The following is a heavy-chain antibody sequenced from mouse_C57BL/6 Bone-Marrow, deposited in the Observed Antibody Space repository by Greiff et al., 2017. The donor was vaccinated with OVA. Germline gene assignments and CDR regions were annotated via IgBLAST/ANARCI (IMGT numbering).Heavy chain of an antibody. CDR1: GYTFTSYW. J-gene: IGHJ1*03. CDR3: ARRYYGSSYWYFDV. V-gene: IGHV1-55*01. Sequence: QVQRQQPGAELVKPGASVKMSCKASGYTFTSYWITWVKQRPGQGLEWIGDIYPGSGSTNYNEKFKSKATLTVDTSSSTAYMQLSSLTSEDSAVYYCARRYYGSSYWYFDVWGTGTTVTVSS. CDR2: IYPGSGST. D-gene: IGHD1-1*01.